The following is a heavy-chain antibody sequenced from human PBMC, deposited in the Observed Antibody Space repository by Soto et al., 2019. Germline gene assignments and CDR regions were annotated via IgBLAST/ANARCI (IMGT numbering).Heavy chain of an antibody. CDR3: AKDRGLNDYSNDHFNH. CDR2: ISNDATKK. Sequence: QVQLVESGGGVVQPGRSLRLTCAASGFSFSNYGIHWVRQAPGKGLEWVAFISNDATKKYYADSLKGRFTISRDNSKNTLYLHMNSLRADDTAVYYCAKDRGLNDYSNDHFNHWGQGILVTVSS. V-gene: IGHV3-30*18. J-gene: IGHJ4*02. CDR1: GFSFSNYG. D-gene: IGHD4-4*01.